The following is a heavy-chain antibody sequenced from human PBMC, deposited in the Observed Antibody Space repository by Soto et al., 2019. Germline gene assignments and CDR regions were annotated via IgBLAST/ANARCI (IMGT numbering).Heavy chain of an antibody. Sequence: QLQLQESGPGLVKPSETLSLTCTVSGGSIKNSYYYWGWVRQSPGKGLEWIGSIYYTGTTYYNPSLRSRVTISVDTAKSQFSLKLNSVTAADTTLYYCARHYDYQRGYYFDKWGQGTLVTVSS. CDR3: ARHYDYQRGYYFDK. CDR1: GGSIKNSYYY. CDR2: IYYTGTT. J-gene: IGHJ4*02. V-gene: IGHV4-39*01. D-gene: IGHD3-16*01.